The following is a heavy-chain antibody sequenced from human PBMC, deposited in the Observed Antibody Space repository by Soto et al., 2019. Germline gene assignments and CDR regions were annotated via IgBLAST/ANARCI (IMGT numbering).Heavy chain of an antibody. CDR3: ARAGDIVMGTHELGAFDI. V-gene: IGHV3-33*01. D-gene: IGHD5-18*01. J-gene: IGHJ3*02. CDR2: IWYDGTNK. Sequence: GGSLGLSCAASGFIFSNYGMHWVRQAAGKGLEWVAVIWYDGTNKYYADSVKGRFTISRDNSKNALYLQMNSLRAEDMAVYYCARAGDIVMGTHELGAFDIWGQGTVVTVSS. CDR1: GFIFSNYG.